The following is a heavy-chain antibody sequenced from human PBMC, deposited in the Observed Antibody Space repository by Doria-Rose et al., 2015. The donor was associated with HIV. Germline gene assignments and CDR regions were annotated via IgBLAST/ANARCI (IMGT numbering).Heavy chain of an antibody. Sequence: QVQLVESGGGVVQPGGSLRLSCAASGFVFSSYGMHWVRQAPGKGLEWVAYIRYDGSDNYADSVKGRFTISRDNSKNTIFLEMSSLRIEDTAVYYCAKWGSSTIPGDYWGQGTLVTVSS. CDR3: AKWGSSTIPGDY. CDR2: IRYDGSD. V-gene: IGHV3-30*02. CDR1: GFVFSSYG. D-gene: IGHD3-10*01. J-gene: IGHJ4*02.